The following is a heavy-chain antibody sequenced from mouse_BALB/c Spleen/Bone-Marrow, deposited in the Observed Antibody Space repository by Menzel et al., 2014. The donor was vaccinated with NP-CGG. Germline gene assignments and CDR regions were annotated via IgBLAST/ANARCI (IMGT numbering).Heavy chain of an antibody. Sequence: VQLQQSGAELVRPGSSVKISCKSSGYAFSTYWINWVKKRPGQGLEWIGQTYPGDGDTDFNGKFKGKATLTADRSSNTAYMEFSSLTSEDSAVYFCARGGISVVYWCQGTTLTSSS. V-gene: IGHV1-80*01. CDR3: ARGGISVVY. J-gene: IGHJ2*01. CDR1: GYAFSTYW. CDR2: TYPGDGDT.